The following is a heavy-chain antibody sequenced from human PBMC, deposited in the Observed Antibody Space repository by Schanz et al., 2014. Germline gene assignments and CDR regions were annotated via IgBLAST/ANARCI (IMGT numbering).Heavy chain of an antibody. V-gene: IGHV3-11*06. D-gene: IGHD5-18*01. CDR1: GFTFTDYY. CDR2: ISHNTFYT. Sequence: QVQLVESGGCLVKPGGSLRLSCAASGFTFTDYYISWIRQAPGMGLEWVSYISHNTFYTDYADSVKGRFTISRDNAKNSVYLQMNTLRAKDTAIYFCARDVYRSGRPFDLWGQGTLVTVSS. J-gene: IGHJ5*02. CDR3: ARDVYRSGRPFDL.